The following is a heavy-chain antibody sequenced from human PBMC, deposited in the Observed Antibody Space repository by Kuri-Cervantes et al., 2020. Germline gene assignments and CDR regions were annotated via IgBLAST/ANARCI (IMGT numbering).Heavy chain of an antibody. J-gene: IGHJ4*02. D-gene: IGHD2-21*01. CDR3: ARDSVVRRHFDY. CDR2: IKEDGSET. Sequence: GGSLRLSCAASGFTFSSYWMTWVRQAPGKGLEWVANIKEDGSETYYVDSVKGRFTISRDNTKNSLSLQMNSLRAEDTAVYYCARDSVVRRHFDYWGQGTLVTVSS. V-gene: IGHV3-7*01. CDR1: GFTFSSYW.